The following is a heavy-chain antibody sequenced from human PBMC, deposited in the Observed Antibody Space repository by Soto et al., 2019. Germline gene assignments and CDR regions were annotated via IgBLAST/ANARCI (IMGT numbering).Heavy chain of an antibody. V-gene: IGHV4-34*01. CDR3: ARSRSPVVVDY. CDR2: INHSGST. Sequence: SETLSLTCAVYGGSFSGYYWTWIRQPPGTGLEWIGEINHSGSTNYNPSLKSRVTISVDTSKNQFSLKLTSVTAADTAVYYCARSRSPVVVDYWGQGTLVTVSS. D-gene: IGHD2-15*01. CDR1: GGSFSGYY. J-gene: IGHJ4*02.